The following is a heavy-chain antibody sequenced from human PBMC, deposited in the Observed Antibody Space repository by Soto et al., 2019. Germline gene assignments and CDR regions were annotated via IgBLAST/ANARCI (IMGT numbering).Heavy chain of an antibody. CDR1: GYSFTSYW. CDR3: ARDGIQLWDSGRYFDY. D-gene: IGHD5-18*01. Sequence: GESLKISCKGSGYSFTSYWIGWVRQMPGKGLEWMGIIYPGDSDTRYSPSFQGQVTISADKSISTAYLQWSSLKASDTAMYYCARDGIQLWDSGRYFDYWGQGTLVTVSS. V-gene: IGHV5-51*01. J-gene: IGHJ4*02. CDR2: IYPGDSDT.